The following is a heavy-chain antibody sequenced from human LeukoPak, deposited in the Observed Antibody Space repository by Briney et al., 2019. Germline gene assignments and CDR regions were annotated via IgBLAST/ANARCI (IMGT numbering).Heavy chain of an antibody. CDR3: ASHPSYYFCGAFDI. D-gene: IGHD3/OR15-3a*01. V-gene: IGHV4-61*02. Sequence: PWETLSLTCTVSGCSISSGRYYWSWLRQPAGKGLEWIGRIYTSGSTNYNPSLKSRVTITVDTSKNQFSLKLSSVTAADTAVYYCASHPSYYFCGAFDIWGQGTMVTVHS. CDR2: IYTSGST. J-gene: IGHJ3*02. CDR1: GCSISSGRYY.